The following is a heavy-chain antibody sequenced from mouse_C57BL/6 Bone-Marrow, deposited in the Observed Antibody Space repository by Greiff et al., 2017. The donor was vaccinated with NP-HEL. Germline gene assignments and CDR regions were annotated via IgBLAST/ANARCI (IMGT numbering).Heavy chain of an antibody. CDR3: ARHWGGGSQAWFAY. Sequence: QVQLQQSGAELVRPGTSVKMSCKASGYTFTNYWIGWAKQRPGHGLEWIGDIYPGGGYTNYNEKFKGKATLTADKSSSTAYMQFSSLTSEDSAIYYCARHWGGGSQAWFAYWGQGTLVTVSA. CDR1: GYTFTNYW. CDR2: IYPGGGYT. V-gene: IGHV1-63*01. D-gene: IGHD4-1*01. J-gene: IGHJ3*01.